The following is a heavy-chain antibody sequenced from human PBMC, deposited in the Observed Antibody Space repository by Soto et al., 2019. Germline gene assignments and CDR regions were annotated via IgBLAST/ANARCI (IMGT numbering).Heavy chain of an antibody. CDR3: ARHAPYSSSWSDLTS. J-gene: IGHJ5*02. V-gene: IGHV4-39*01. CDR1: GGSISSSSYY. Sequence: SETLSLTCTVSGGSISSSSYYWGWIRQPPGKGLEWIGSIYYSGSTYYNPSLKSRVTISVDTSKNQFSLKLSSVTAADTAVYYCARHAPYSSSWSDLTSWGQGTLVTVSS. CDR2: IYYSGST. D-gene: IGHD6-13*01.